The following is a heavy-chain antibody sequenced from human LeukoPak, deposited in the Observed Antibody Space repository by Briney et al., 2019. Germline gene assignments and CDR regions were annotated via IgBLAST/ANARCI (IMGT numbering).Heavy chain of an antibody. CDR1: GGSISSGGYY. V-gene: IGHV4-31*03. J-gene: IGHJ4*02. CDR2: IYYSGST. D-gene: IGHD3-22*01. CDR3: ARVISYDSSGHEGPYFDY. Sequence: SETLSLTCTVSGGSISSGGYYWSWIRQHPGKGLEWIGYIYYSGSTYYNPSLKSRVTISVDTSKNQFSLKLSSVTAADTAVYYCARVISYDSSGHEGPYFDYWGQGTLVTVSS.